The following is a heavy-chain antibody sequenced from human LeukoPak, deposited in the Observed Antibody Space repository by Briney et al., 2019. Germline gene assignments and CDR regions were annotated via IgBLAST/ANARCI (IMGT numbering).Heavy chain of an antibody. CDR2: ISSSSSYI. V-gene: IGHV3-21*01. D-gene: IGHD6-19*01. CDR1: GFTFSSYS. J-gene: IGHJ4*02. CDR3: ARDGGAVAVTLIDY. Sequence: GVSLRLSCAASGFTFSSYSMNWVRQAPGKGLEWVSSISSSSSYIYYADSVKGRFTISRDNAKNSLYLQMNSLRAEDTAVYYCARDGGAVAVTLIDYWGQGTLVTVSS.